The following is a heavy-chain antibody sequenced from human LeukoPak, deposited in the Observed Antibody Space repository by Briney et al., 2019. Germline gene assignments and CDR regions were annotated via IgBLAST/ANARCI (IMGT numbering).Heavy chain of an antibody. D-gene: IGHD5-18*01. V-gene: IGHV3-66*01. CDR2: MHSGGDT. J-gene: IGHJ4*02. CDR1: GFTVSDNY. Sequence: GGSLTLTCSASGFTVSDNYMSWLRQAPGKGLEWVSLMHSGGDTYYADSVKGRFTISRDISKNTLYLQMNSLRADDTAVYYCAREPGYSYGIDYWGQGTLVTVSS. CDR3: AREPGYSYGIDY.